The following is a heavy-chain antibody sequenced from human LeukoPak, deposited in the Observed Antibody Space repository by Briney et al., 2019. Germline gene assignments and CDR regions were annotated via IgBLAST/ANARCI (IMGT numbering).Heavy chain of an antibody. J-gene: IGHJ5*02. CDR3: ARGRYCSDGNCYHNWFDP. Sequence: ASVKVSCKASGYTFTGYYLHWVRQAPGQGPEWMGWINPNSGGTDYAQKFQGRVTMTRDTSINTAYMEVISLRPDDTAVYYCARGRYCSDGNCYHNWFDPWGQGILVIVSS. CDR1: GYTFTGYY. D-gene: IGHD2-15*01. CDR2: INPNSGGT. V-gene: IGHV1-2*02.